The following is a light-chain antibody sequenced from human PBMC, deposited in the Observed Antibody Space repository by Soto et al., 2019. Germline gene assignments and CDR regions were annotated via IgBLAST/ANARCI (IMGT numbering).Light chain of an antibody. CDR1: QSVSSY. Sequence: EIVLTQSPATLSLSPGERATLSCRASQSVSSYLAWYQQKPGQAPRLLIYDASNRATGIPARFSGSGSGTDFTLTISRLEPEDSAVYYCQQRSNWPPLYTFGQGTKLEIK. J-gene: IGKJ2*01. CDR2: DAS. V-gene: IGKV3-11*01. CDR3: QQRSNWPPLYT.